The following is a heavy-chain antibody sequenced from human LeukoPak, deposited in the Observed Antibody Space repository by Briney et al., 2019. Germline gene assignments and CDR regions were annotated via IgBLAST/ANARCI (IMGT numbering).Heavy chain of an antibody. CDR3: AWGLRLGELSSP. Sequence: GASVKVSCKVSGYTLTELSMHWVRQAPGKGLEWMGGFDPEDGETIYAQKFQGRVTMTEDTSTDTAYMELSSLRSEDTAVYYCAWGLRLGELSSPWGQGTLVTVSS. J-gene: IGHJ5*02. CDR2: FDPEDGET. D-gene: IGHD3-16*02. V-gene: IGHV1-24*01. CDR1: GYTLTELS.